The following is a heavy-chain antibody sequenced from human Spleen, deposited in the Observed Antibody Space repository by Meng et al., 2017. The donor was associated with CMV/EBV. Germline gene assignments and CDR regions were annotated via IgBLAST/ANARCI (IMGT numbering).Heavy chain of an antibody. CDR1: GFTFNTYA. D-gene: IGHD6-6*01. CDR2: ISGSGGST. Sequence: GGSLRLSCAASGFTFNTYAMNWVRQAPGKGLEWVSAISGSGGSTYHADSVKGRFTISRDNPKNTLYLQMNSLRAEDTAVYYCAKDLGYSSSSGFDYWGQGTLVTVSS. J-gene: IGHJ4*02. V-gene: IGHV3-23*01. CDR3: AKDLGYSSSSGFDY.